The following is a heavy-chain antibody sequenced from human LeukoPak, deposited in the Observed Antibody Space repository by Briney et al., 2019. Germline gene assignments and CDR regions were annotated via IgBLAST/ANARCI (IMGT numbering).Heavy chain of an antibody. CDR3: AKNQGSSWYEFDA. CDR2: ISGSGSST. Sequence: GGSLRLSCAASGFTFSNCAMSWVRQAPGKGLEWVSTISGSGSSTYYADSVKGRFTISRDNSKSTLYLQMNSLRAEDTAVYYRAKNQGSSWYEFDAWGQGTLVTVSS. J-gene: IGHJ5*02. V-gene: IGHV3-23*01. CDR1: GFTFSNCA. D-gene: IGHD6-13*01.